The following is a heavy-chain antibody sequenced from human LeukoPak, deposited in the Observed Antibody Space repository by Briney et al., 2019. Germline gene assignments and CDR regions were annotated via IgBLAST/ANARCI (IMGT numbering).Heavy chain of an antibody. Sequence: GASVKVSCKASGYTFTSCGINWVRQATGQGLEWMAWMNPNSGDTGYAQKFQGRVTITRNTSINTAYMELNSLTSEDTALYYCARFGERAAKDDRLDYWGQGTLVTVSS. CDR1: GYTFTSCG. V-gene: IGHV1-8*03. CDR2: MNPNSGDT. D-gene: IGHD3-16*01. J-gene: IGHJ4*02. CDR3: ARFGERAAKDDRLDY.